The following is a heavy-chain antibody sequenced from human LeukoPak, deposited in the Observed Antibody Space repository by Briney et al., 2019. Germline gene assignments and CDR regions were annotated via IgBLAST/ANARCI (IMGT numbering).Heavy chain of an antibody. CDR3: ARGWIDWNYAGGWFDP. J-gene: IGHJ5*02. CDR2: INPSGGST. D-gene: IGHD1-7*01. CDR1: GYTFTSYY. Sequence: ASVNVSCKASGYTFTSYYMHWVRQPPGQGLEWMGIINPSGGSTSYAQKFQGRVTMTRDTSTSTVYMELSSLRSEDTAVYYCARGWIDWNYAGGWFDPWGQGTLVTVSS. V-gene: IGHV1-46*01.